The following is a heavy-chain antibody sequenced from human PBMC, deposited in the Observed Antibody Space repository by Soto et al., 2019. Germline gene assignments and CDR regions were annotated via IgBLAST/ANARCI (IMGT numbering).Heavy chain of an antibody. CDR2: INPSGGST. D-gene: IGHD3-22*01. Sequence: GASVKVSCKASGYTFTSYYMNWVRQAPGQGLEWLGIINPSGGSTSYAQKFQGRVTMTRDTSTSTVYMELSSLGSEDTAVYYCARTYYYDSSGSYGMDVWGQGTTVTVSS. J-gene: IGHJ6*02. V-gene: IGHV1-46*01. CDR3: ARTYYYDSSGSYGMDV. CDR1: GYTFTSYY.